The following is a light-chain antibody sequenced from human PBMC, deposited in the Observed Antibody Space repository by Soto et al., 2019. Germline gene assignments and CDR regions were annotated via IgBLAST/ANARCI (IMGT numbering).Light chain of an antibody. CDR1: STNIGAGYG. Sequence: QSVLTQPPSVSGAPGQRVSISCTGSSTNIGAGYGVHWYQQRPGTAPKLLIVGGTIRPSGVPDRFSGSKSGSTASLTVSGLQTEDEADYYCNSYVAGSNVFGTGTKLTVL. J-gene: IGLJ1*01. V-gene: IGLV1-40*01. CDR2: GGT. CDR3: NSYVAGSNV.